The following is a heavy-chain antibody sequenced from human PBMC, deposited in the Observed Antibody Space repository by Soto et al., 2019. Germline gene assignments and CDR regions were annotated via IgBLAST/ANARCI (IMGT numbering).Heavy chain of an antibody. CDR1: GYSFTNYW. D-gene: IGHD3-10*01. V-gene: IGHV5-51*01. J-gene: IGHJ6*02. Sequence: GGSLKISCNGSGYSFTNYWIAWGRQMPGKGLEWMGIIYPGDSDTRYSPSFQGQVTISADKSISTAYLQWRSLKASDTAMYYCARPRSGSYRLDYYGMDVWGQGTTVTVSS. CDR2: IYPGDSDT. CDR3: ARPRSGSYRLDYYGMDV.